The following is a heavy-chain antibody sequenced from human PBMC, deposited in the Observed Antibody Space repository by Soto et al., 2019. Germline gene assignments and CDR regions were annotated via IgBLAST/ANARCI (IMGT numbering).Heavy chain of an antibody. CDR3: ATFYDFGVVRGSGYYMGV. Sequence: GASVKVSSKDSGYTYTSCDIKWLRQATGQGLEWMGWMNPNSGNTGYAQKFQGRVTMTRNTSISTAYMELSSLRSEDTAVYYCATFYDFGVVRGSGYYMGVWGKGTTVPVSS. CDR2: MNPNSGNT. J-gene: IGHJ6*03. D-gene: IGHD3-3*01. V-gene: IGHV1-8*01. CDR1: GYTYTSCD.